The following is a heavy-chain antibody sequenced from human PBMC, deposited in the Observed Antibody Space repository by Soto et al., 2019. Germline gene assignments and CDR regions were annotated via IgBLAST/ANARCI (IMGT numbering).Heavy chain of an antibody. CDR1: GGSISSDNFF. D-gene: IGHD3-22*01. J-gene: IGHJ3*02. CDR3: SREVISPASSDAFDI. Sequence: QVQLQESGPGLVKPSQTLSVTCTVSGGSISSDNFFWSWIRQHPETGLEWIGYISYSGTAYYNPSLQSRVTISVDTSKNQFSLSLISVTAADTAVYYCSREVISPASSDAFDIWGQGTMVTVSS. CDR2: ISYSGTA. V-gene: IGHV4-31*03.